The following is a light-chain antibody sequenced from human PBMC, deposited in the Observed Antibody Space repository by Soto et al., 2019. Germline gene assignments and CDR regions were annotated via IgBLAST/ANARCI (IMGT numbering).Light chain of an antibody. CDR3: QDYGTSAPWT. CDR1: QNIRGNE. J-gene: IGKJ1*01. Sequence: VLTQSPGTLSLSPRERTTLSCRASQNIRGNELAWYQQKPGQPPRLLIYRGSSRAPGIPDRFSGRGSGTEFTLTSSRLEPEDFAVYYCQDYGTSAPWTFGQGTRVEIK. V-gene: IGKV3-20*01. CDR2: RGS.